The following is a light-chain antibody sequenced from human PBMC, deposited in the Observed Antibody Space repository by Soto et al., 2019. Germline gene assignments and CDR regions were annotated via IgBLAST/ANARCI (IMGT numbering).Light chain of an antibody. Sequence: EIVMTQSPATLSVSPGERATLSCRASQSVSSNLAWYQQKPGQAPRLLIYDASTRATGIPARFSGSGSGTEFTLTISSLQSEDFAIYYCQQYNNWRGTFGQGPKVEIK. V-gene: IGKV3-15*01. CDR2: DAS. CDR1: QSVSSN. CDR3: QQYNNWRGT. J-gene: IGKJ1*01.